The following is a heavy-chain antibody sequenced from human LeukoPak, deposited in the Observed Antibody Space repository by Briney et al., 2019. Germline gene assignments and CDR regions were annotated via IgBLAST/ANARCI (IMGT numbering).Heavy chain of an antibody. D-gene: IGHD1-1*01. CDR2: ISSSGSYI. V-gene: IGHV3-21*01. Sequence: GGSLRLSCAASGFTFSSYSMNWVRQAPGKVLEWVSSISSSGSYIYYADSVKGRFTISRDNAKNSLYLQMNSLRAEDTAVYYCARESQLIYWGQGTLVTVSS. J-gene: IGHJ4*02. CDR1: GFTFSSYS. CDR3: ARESQLIY.